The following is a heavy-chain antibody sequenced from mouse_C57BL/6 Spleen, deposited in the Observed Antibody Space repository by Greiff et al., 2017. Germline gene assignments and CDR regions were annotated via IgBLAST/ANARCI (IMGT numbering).Heavy chain of an antibody. CDR3: ARSGNDYDVWFAY. V-gene: IGHV1-64*01. Sequence: QVQLQQPGAELVKPGASVKLSCKASGYTFTSYWMHWVKQRPGQGLEWIGMIHPNSGSTNYNEKFKSKATLTVDKSSSTAYMQLSSLTSEDSAVXYCARSGNDYDVWFAYWGQGTLVTVSA. CDR1: GYTFTSYW. J-gene: IGHJ3*01. CDR2: IHPNSGST. D-gene: IGHD2-4*01.